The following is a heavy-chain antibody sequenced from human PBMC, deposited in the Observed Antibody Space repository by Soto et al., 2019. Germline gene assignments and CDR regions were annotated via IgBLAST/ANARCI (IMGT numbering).Heavy chain of an antibody. CDR1: GGSFSGYY. J-gene: IGHJ5*02. V-gene: IGHV4-34*01. Sequence: QVQLQQWGAGLLKPSETLSLTCAVYGGSFSGYYWSWIRQPPGKGLEWIGEINHSGSTNYNPSLKSRVTISVDTSKNQFSLKPSSVTAADTAVYYCARGDCSSTSCYPANWFDPWGQGTLVTVSS. CDR3: ARGDCSSTSCYPANWFDP. D-gene: IGHD2-2*01. CDR2: INHSGST.